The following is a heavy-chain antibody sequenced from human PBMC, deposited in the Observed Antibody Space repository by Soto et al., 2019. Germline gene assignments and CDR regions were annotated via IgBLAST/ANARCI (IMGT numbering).Heavy chain of an antibody. Sequence: SQTLSLTCTVSGGSISSYYWSWIRPPPGKGLEWIGYIYYSGRTNYNPSLKSRVTISVDTSKNQFSLKLSSGTAAETAVYYCARDRTVTTSGGDYYYGMDVWGQGTTVTVSS. V-gene: IGHV4-59*01. CDR1: GGSISSYY. CDR3: ARDRTVTTSGGDYYYGMDV. D-gene: IGHD4-17*01. J-gene: IGHJ6*02. CDR2: IYYSGRT.